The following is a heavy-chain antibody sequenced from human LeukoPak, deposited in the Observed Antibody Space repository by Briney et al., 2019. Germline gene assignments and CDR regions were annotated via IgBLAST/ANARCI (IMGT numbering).Heavy chain of an antibody. CDR3: ARSLMGYYDSSGFDY. CDR1: GYTFTGYY. V-gene: IGHV1-2*02. D-gene: IGHD3-22*01. CDR2: INPNSGGT. J-gene: IGHJ4*02. Sequence: ASVKVSCKASGYTFTGYYMHWVRQAPGQGLEWVGWINPNSGGTNYAQKFQGRVTMTRDTSISTAYMELSRLRSDDTAVYYCARSLMGYYDSSGFDYWGQGTLVTVSS.